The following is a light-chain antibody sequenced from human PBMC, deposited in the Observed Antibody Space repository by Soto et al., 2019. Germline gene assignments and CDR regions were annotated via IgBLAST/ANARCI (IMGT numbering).Light chain of an antibody. J-gene: IGKJ2*01. CDR1: QSVTNNY. CDR2: GSS. Sequence: EVVLTQSPGTLSLSTGESATLSCRASQSVTNNYFAWYQQKPGQAPRLLIFGSSDRATGIPDRFSGSGSGTDFTLTISRLEPEDFAVYYCHQYGSSPPYTFGQGNKLEIK. V-gene: IGKV3-20*01. CDR3: HQYGSSPPYT.